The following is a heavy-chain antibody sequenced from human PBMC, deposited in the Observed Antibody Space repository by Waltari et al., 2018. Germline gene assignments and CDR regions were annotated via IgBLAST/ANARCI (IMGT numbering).Heavy chain of an antibody. D-gene: IGHD6-19*01. CDR1: GYSISSGYY. V-gene: IGHV4-38-2*01. CDR2: IYHSGST. Sequence: QVQLQESGPGLVKPSETLSLTCAVSGYSISSGYYWGWIRQPPGKGLEWIGSIYHSGSTYYNPLLESRVTISVDTSENQFSLKLSAVTAADTAVYYCARQDREQWLVPFDYWGQGTLVTVSS. CDR3: ARQDREQWLVPFDY. J-gene: IGHJ4*02.